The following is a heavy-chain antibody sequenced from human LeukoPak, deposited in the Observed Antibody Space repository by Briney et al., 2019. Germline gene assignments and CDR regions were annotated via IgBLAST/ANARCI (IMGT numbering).Heavy chain of an antibody. CDR2: IYYSGST. D-gene: IGHD6-13*01. CDR1: GGSISSSGAYY. Sequence: SETLSLTCTVSGGSISSSGAYYWSWIRQHPGKGLEWIGYIYYSGSTYYNPSLKSRVTISVDTSKNQFSLKLSSVTAADTAVYYCARKSQYSSSWFSAGDGYYFDYWGQGTLVTVSS. V-gene: IGHV4-30-4*08. J-gene: IGHJ4*02. CDR3: ARKSQYSSSWFSAGDGYYFDY.